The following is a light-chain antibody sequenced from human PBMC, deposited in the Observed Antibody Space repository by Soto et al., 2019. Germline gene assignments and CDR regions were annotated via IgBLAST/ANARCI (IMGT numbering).Light chain of an antibody. J-gene: IGLJ3*02. CDR1: SSNIGSNY. CDR3: AAWGDSLSGRV. V-gene: IGLV1-47*02. Sequence: QLVLTQPPSASGTPGQRVTISCSGSSSNIGSNYVYWYQQLPGTAPKLLIYSNNQRPSGVPDRFSGSKSGTSASLAISGLRSEDEADYYCAAWGDSLSGRVFGGGTKLTVL. CDR2: SNN.